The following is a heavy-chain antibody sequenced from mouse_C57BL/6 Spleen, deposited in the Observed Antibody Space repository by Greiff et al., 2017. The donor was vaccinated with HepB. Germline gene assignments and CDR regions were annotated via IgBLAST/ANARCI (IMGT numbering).Heavy chain of an antibody. Sequence: QVQLKQSGPGLVAPSQSLSITCTVSGFSLTSYAISWVRQPPGKGLEWLGVIWTGGGTNYNSALKSRLSISKDNSKSQVFLKMNSLQTDDTARYYCARNTGTGYYYAMDYWGQGTSVTVSS. CDR2: IWTGGGT. J-gene: IGHJ4*01. V-gene: IGHV2-9-1*01. CDR1: GFSLTSYA. D-gene: IGHD4-1*01. CDR3: ARNTGTGYYYAMDY.